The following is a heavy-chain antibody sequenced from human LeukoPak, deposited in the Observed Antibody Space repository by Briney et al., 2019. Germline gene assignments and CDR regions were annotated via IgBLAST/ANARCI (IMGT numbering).Heavy chain of an antibody. Sequence: PGGSLRLSCAASGFTFSSYAMSWVRQAPGKGLEWVSAISGSGGSTYYADSVKGRFTISRDNSKNTLYLQMNRLRGEDTAVYYCAKVRARGVAVAGLDYWGQGTLVTVSS. J-gene: IGHJ4*02. CDR3: AKVRARGVAVAGLDY. CDR1: GFTFSSYA. D-gene: IGHD6-19*01. V-gene: IGHV3-23*01. CDR2: ISGSGGST.